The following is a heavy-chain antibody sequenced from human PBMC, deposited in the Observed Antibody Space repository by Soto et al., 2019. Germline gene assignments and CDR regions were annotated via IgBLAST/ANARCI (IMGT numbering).Heavy chain of an antibody. CDR2: IWYDGSNK. J-gene: IGHJ4*02. D-gene: IGHD3-22*01. V-gene: IGHV3-33*01. Sequence: QVQLVESGGGVVQPGRSLRLSCAASGFTFSSYGMHWVRQAPGKGLEWVAVIWYDGSNKYYADSVKGRFTISRDNSKNTLYLQMNSLGAEDTAVYYCARDQNYDSSGYGYWGQGTLVTVSS. CDR3: ARDQNYDSSGYGY. CDR1: GFTFSSYG.